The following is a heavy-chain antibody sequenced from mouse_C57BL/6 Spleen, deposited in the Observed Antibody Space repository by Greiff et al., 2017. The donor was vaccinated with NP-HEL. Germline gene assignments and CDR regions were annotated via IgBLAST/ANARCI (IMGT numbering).Heavy chain of an antibody. CDR3: AREGTQATWAYAMDY. CDR2: ISDGGSYT. Sequence: EVKLMESGGGLVKPGGSLKLSCAASGFTFSSYAMSWVRQTPEKRLEWVATISDGGSYTYYPDNVKGRFTISRDNAKNNLYLQMSHLKSEDTAMYYCAREGTQATWAYAMDYWGQGTSVTVSS. J-gene: IGHJ4*01. D-gene: IGHD3-2*02. V-gene: IGHV5-4*01. CDR1: GFTFSSYA.